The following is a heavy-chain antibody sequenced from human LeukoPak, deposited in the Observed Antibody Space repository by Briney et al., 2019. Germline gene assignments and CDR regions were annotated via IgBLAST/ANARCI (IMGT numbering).Heavy chain of an antibody. Sequence: ASVKVSCKASGYTFTGYYMHWVRQAPGQGLEWMGWINPNSGGTNYAQKFQGRVTMTRDTSTSTVYMELSSLRSEDTAVYYCAREIRSLRHFDYWGQGTLVTVSS. CDR3: AREIRSLRHFDY. J-gene: IGHJ4*02. CDR2: INPNSGGT. CDR1: GYTFTGYY. V-gene: IGHV1-2*02. D-gene: IGHD3-10*01.